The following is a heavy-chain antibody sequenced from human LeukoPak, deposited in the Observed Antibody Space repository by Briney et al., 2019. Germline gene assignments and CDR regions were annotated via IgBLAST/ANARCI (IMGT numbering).Heavy chain of an antibody. CDR2: INHSGST. D-gene: IGHD1-7*01. Sequence: SETLSLTCAVYGGSFSGYYWSWIRQPPGKGLEGIGEINHSGSTNYNPSLKRRVTISVDTSKNQFSLKLSSVTAADTAVYYCARVRNWNYVTIDYWGQGTLVTVSS. CDR3: ARVRNWNYVTIDY. CDR1: GGSFSGYY. J-gene: IGHJ4*02. V-gene: IGHV4-34*01.